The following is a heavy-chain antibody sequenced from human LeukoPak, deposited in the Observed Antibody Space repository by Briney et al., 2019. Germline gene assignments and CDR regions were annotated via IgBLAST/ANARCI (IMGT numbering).Heavy chain of an antibody. Sequence: SETLSLTCTVSGGSISSSSYYWGWIRQPPGKGPEWIGSIYYSGSTYYNPSLKSRVTISVDTSKNQFSLKLSSVTAADTAVYYCARGGSSSWPSWFDPWGQGTLVTVSS. J-gene: IGHJ5*02. V-gene: IGHV4-39*01. CDR1: GGSISSSSYY. CDR3: ARGGSSSWPSWFDP. CDR2: IYYSGST. D-gene: IGHD6-13*01.